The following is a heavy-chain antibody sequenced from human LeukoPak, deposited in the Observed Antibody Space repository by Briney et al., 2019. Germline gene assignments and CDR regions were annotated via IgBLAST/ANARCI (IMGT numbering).Heavy chain of an antibody. CDR1: GGSISSSSYY. J-gene: IGHJ6*03. CDR3: ARDVRSSWYLTADYYYYMDV. D-gene: IGHD6-13*01. Sequence: SETLSLTCTVSGGSISSSSYYWGWIRQPPGKGLEWIGSIYYSGSTYYNPSLKSRVTISVDTSKNQFSLKLSSVTAADTAVYYCARDVRSSWYLTADYYYYMDVWGKGTTVTISS. CDR2: IYYSGST. V-gene: IGHV4-39*07.